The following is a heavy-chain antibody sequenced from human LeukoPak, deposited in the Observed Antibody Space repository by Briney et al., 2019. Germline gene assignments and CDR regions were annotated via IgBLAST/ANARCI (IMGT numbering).Heavy chain of an antibody. D-gene: IGHD3-22*01. V-gene: IGHV4-30-2*01. CDR1: GGSISSGGYS. Sequence: SQTLSLTCAVSGGSISSGGYSWSWIRQPPGKGLEWIGYIYHSGSTYYNPSLKSRVTISVDRSKNQFSLKLSSVTAADTAVYYCACGGNGSSGYYSGRGAFDIWGQGTMVTVSS. J-gene: IGHJ3*02. CDR3: ACGGNGSSGYYSGRGAFDI. CDR2: IYHSGST.